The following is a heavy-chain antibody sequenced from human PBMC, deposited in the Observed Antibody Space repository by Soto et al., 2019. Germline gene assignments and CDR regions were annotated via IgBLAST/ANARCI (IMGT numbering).Heavy chain of an antibody. V-gene: IGHV4-31*03. CDR3: ARSTVATVTTFDY. J-gene: IGHJ4*02. D-gene: IGHD4-17*01. Sequence: SETLSLTCTVSGGSISSGGYYWSWIRQHPGKGLEWIGYIYYSGSTYYNPSLKSRVTISVDTSKNQFSLKLSSVTAADTAVYYCARSTVATVTTFDYWGQGTLVTVS. CDR1: GGSISSGGYY. CDR2: IYYSGST.